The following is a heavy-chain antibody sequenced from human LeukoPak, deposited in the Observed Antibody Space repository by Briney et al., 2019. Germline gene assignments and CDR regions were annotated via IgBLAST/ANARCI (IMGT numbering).Heavy chain of an antibody. J-gene: IGHJ3*02. CDR2: IRSKAYGGTT. V-gene: IGHV3-49*04. CDR1: GFTFGDYA. CDR3: ARDGGEGDNSAFDI. Sequence: GGSLRLSCTASGFTFGDYAMSWVRQAPGKGLEWVGFIRSKAYGGTTEYAASVKGRFTISRDDSQTSLYLQMNSLKTEDTAVYFCARDGGEGDNSAFDIWGQGTVVTVSS. D-gene: IGHD3-16*01.